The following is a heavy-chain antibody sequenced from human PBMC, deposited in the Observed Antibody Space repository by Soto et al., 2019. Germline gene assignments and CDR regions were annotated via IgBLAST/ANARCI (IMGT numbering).Heavy chain of an antibody. CDR3: ARWDLGSGSKGAFDI. Sequence: QVQLVQSGAEVKKPGASVKVSCKASGYTFTSYYMHWVRQAPGQGLEWMGIINPSGGSTSYAQKFQGRVTMTRDTSTSTVYMELSSLRSEDTAVYYCARWDLGSGSKGAFDIWGQGTMVTVSS. CDR1: GYTFTSYY. J-gene: IGHJ3*02. V-gene: IGHV1-46*01. CDR2: INPSGGST. D-gene: IGHD1-26*01.